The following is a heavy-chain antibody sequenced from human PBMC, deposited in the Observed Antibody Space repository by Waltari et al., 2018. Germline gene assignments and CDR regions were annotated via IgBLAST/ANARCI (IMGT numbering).Heavy chain of an antibody. D-gene: IGHD5-12*01. CDR1: GFTFSSYA. CDR2: IAYDGSNK. CDR3: ARGEMATTPPGY. J-gene: IGHJ4*02. V-gene: IGHV3-30-3*01. Sequence: QVQLVESGGGVVQPGRSLRLSCAASGFTFSSYAMHWVRQAPGKGLEWVAVIAYDGSNKYYADSVKGRFTISRDNSKNTLYLQMNSLRAEDTAVYYCARGEMATTPPGYWGQGTLVTVSS.